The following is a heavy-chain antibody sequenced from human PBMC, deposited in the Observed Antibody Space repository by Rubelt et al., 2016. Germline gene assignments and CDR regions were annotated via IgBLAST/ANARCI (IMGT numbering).Heavy chain of an antibody. Sequence: QVQLVQSGAEVKKPGASVKVSCKASGYIFTNYHMHWLRQAPGQGLEWIGIINHDGGSTSYAQRFQGRLTLTRDTSTSTVYMELSSLRSGDTAIYYCARTGGFDFWGQGTLVTVSS. D-gene: IGHD1-14*01. CDR2: INHDGGST. V-gene: IGHV1-46*01. J-gene: IGHJ4*02. CDR1: GYIFTNYH. CDR3: ARTGGFDF.